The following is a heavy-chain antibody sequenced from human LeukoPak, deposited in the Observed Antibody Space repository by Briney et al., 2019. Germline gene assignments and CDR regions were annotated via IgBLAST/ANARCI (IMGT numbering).Heavy chain of an antibody. CDR3: ARGDCAGDCYSDY. J-gene: IGHJ4*02. CDR2: IYHSEST. V-gene: IGHV4-4*02. D-gene: IGHD2-21*02. CDR1: GGSMSRSNW. Sequence: SGTLSLTCTISGGSMSRSNWWRWVRQTPGKGLEWIGEIYHSESTSYNPSLKSRVTISVDKSKNQISLKLTSVTAADTAVYYCARGDCAGDCYSDYWGQGTLVTVSS.